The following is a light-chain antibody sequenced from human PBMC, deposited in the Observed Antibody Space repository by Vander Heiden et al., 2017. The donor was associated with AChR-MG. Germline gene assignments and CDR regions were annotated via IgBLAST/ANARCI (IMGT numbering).Light chain of an antibody. V-gene: IGLV1-44*01. CDR2: RNI. CDR3: AAWDDSLNGHWV. Sequence: QSVLTQSPSASGTPGQRVSISCSGSSSNIGKHTVNWFKHSPGTAPNMLTHRNIYRPSGVPDRFSGSKSATSPSLAIIGLPSEDEADYYCAAWDDSLNGHWVFGGGTKLTVL. CDR1: SSNIGKHT. J-gene: IGLJ3*02.